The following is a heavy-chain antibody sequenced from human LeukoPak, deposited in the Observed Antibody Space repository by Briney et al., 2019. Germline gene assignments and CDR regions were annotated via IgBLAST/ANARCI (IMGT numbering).Heavy chain of an antibody. CDR2: IRSEENKI. V-gene: IGHV3-30*02. CDR1: GFTFSDFG. CDR3: ARGAGTHYGTDTFDL. D-gene: IGHD1-26*01. J-gene: IGHJ3*01. Sequence: GGSLRLSCEASGFTFSDFGLHWVRQAPGKGLEWVAFIRSEENKIYYLDSVRGRFTISRDNSKNTLFLQMSSLRHEDTAVYYCARGAGTHYGTDTFDLWGQGTMVTVSS.